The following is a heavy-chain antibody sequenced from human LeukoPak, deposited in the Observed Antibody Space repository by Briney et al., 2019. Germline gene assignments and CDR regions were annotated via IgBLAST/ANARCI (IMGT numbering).Heavy chain of an antibody. Sequence: GGSLRLSCAASGFTFSSYGMHWVRQAPGKGLEWVAVIWYGGSNKYYADSVKGRFTISRDNSKNTLYLQMNSLRAEDTAVYYCAKDKDYAFDIWGQGTMVTVSS. V-gene: IGHV3-30*02. CDR3: AKDKDYAFDI. D-gene: IGHD3/OR15-3a*01. J-gene: IGHJ3*02. CDR2: IWYGGSNK. CDR1: GFTFSSYG.